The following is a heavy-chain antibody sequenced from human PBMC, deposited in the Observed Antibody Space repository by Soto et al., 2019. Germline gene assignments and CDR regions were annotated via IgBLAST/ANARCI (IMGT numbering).Heavy chain of an antibody. CDR1: GGSISSYY. Sequence: QVQLQESGPGLVKPSETLSLTCTVSGGSISSYYWSWIRQPPGKGLEWIGYIYYSGSTNYNPSLKRRVTISVDTSKNQFSLKLSSVTAADTAVYYCASGITMTQFDPWGQGTLVTVSS. CDR2: IYYSGST. J-gene: IGHJ5*02. CDR3: ASGITMTQFDP. D-gene: IGHD3-22*01. V-gene: IGHV4-59*01.